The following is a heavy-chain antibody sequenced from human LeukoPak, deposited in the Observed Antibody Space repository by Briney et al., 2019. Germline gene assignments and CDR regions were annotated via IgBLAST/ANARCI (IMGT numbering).Heavy chain of an antibody. Sequence: GRSLRLSCAASGFTSDDYAMHWVRQAPGKGLEWVSGISWNSGSIGYADSVKGRFTISRDNAKNSLYLQMNSLRAEDMALYYCAKDLATVTTFGFDYWGQGTLVTVSS. V-gene: IGHV3-9*02. CDR2: ISWNSGSI. CDR1: GFTSDDYA. D-gene: IGHD4-17*01. J-gene: IGHJ4*02. CDR3: AKDLATVTTFGFDY.